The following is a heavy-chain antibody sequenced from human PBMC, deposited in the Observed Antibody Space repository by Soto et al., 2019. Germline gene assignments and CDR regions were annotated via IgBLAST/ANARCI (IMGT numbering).Heavy chain of an antibody. CDR3: ARAATYCSSTSCYPGDFDY. Sequence: PGGSLRLSCSASGFTFSSYDMHWVRQGPGKGLEWVSAIGTAGDTNYAGSVKGRFTISRDNAKNSLYLQMNSLRAEDTAVYYCARAATYCSSTSCYPGDFDYWGQGTLVTVSS. V-gene: IGHV3-13*04. CDR2: IGTAGDT. D-gene: IGHD2-2*01. J-gene: IGHJ4*02. CDR1: GFTFSSYD.